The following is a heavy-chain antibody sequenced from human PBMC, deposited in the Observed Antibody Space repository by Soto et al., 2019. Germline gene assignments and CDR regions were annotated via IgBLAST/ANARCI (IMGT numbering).Heavy chain of an antibody. CDR1: GYTFTSYY. Sequence: GASVKVSCKASGYTFTSYYMHWVRQAPGHGLEWMALINPVGGSKTYAQKFQGRLTVTGDTSTSTVSMELSSLRSDDTAVYYCARPPATYSYGMEVWGQGTTVTVSS. CDR3: ARPPATYSYGMEV. CDR2: INPVGGSK. V-gene: IGHV1-46*01. J-gene: IGHJ6*02.